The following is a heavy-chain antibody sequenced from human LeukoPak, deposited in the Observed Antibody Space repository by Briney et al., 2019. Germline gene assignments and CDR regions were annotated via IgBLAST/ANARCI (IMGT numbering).Heavy chain of an antibody. CDR3: ARERGYYCSTGSCYFDY. Sequence: ESLKLSCKTSGYTFADHWIGWVRQMPGVGLEWMGIIYAGDSDTRYSPSFQGQVTISADKSTRTAYLQWSSLKASDTAMYYCARERGYYCSTGSCYFDYWGQGTQVTVS. CDR2: IYAGDSDT. CDR1: GYTFADHW. D-gene: IGHD2-15*01. J-gene: IGHJ4*02. V-gene: IGHV5-51*01.